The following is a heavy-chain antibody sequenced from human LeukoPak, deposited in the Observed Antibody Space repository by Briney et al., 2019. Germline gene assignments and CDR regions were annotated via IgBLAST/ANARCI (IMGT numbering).Heavy chain of an antibody. CDR3: ARGDLNWKPVRYAMDV. D-gene: IGHD1-20*01. V-gene: IGHV3-23*01. CDR2: ITDVGDRA. J-gene: IGHJ6*02. CDR1: GFRFRTYA. Sequence: GGSLRLSCGTSGFRFRTYAMTWVRQAPGKGLEWVSTITDVGDRALYIDSVRGRFTIFRDNSKNTLFLEMNSLRGEDTAVYYCARGDLNWKPVRYAMDVWGQGTTVTVSS.